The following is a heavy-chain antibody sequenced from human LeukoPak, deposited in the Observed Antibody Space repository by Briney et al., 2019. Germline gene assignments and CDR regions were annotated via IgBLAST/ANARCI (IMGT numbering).Heavy chain of an antibody. V-gene: IGHV3-30*18. CDR2: ISYDGSNK. CDR3: AKDLWWNSHAFDI. CDR1: GFTFSSYA. J-gene: IGHJ3*02. Sequence: GGSLRLSCAASGFTFSSYAMHWVRQAPGKGLEWVAVISYDGSNKYYADSVKGRFTISRDNSKNTLYLQMNSLRAEDTAVYYCAKDLWWNSHAFDIWGQGTMVTVSS. D-gene: IGHD1-7*01.